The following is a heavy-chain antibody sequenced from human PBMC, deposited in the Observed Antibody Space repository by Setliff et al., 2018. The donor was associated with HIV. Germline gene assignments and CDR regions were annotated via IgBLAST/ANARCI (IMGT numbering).Heavy chain of an antibody. Sequence: SETLSLTCVVYGGSFGGYYWGWIRQPPGKGLEWIGEIIHTGSTNYNPSLKSRVTISVDTSKNHFSLKLRSVPAADTAMYYCARHRVRDSWRGLGGTLDYWGQGTRVTVSS. CDR1: GGSFGGYY. J-gene: IGHJ4*02. V-gene: IGHV4-34*12. D-gene: IGHD3-3*01. CDR3: ARHRVRDSWRGLGGTLDY. CDR2: IIHTGST.